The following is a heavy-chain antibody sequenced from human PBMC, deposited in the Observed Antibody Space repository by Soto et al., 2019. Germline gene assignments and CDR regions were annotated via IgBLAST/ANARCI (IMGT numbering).Heavy chain of an antibody. Sequence: SETLCLTCTVSGGSVSSGSYYWSWIRQPPGKGLEWIGYIYYSGSTNYNPSLKSRVTISVDTSKNQFSLKLSSVTAADTAVYYCARDHEAGRYYYYGIDVCGQGTTVTGSS. CDR1: GGSVSSGSYY. CDR3: ARDHEAGRYYYYGIDV. D-gene: IGHD1-1*01. CDR2: IYYSGST. V-gene: IGHV4-61*01. J-gene: IGHJ6*02.